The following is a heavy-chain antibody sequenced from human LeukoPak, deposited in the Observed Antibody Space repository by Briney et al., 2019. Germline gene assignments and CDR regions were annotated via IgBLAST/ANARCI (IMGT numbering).Heavy chain of an antibody. Sequence: GASVKVSCKASGYTFTSYGISWVRQAPGQELEWMGWISAYNGNTNYAQKLQGRVTMTTDTSTSTAYMELRSLRSDDTAVYYCASSEDYDFWSGYYTFDYWGQGTLVTVSS. CDR3: ASSEDYDFWSGYYTFDY. CDR1: GYTFTSYG. D-gene: IGHD3-3*01. CDR2: ISAYNGNT. V-gene: IGHV1-18*01. J-gene: IGHJ4*02.